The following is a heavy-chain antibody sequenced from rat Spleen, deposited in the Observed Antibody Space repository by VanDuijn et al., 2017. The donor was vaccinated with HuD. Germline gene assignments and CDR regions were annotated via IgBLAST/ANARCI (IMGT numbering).Heavy chain of an antibody. CDR1: GFTFSSFP. CDR3: ARHGCHMYTTDYYYVGYVMDA. CDR2: ISYEGSST. J-gene: IGHJ4*01. D-gene: IGHD1-6*01. V-gene: IGHV5-22*01. Sequence: EVQLVESGGGLVQPGRSMKLSCAASGFTFSSFPMAWVRQAPKKGLEWVASISYEGSSTYYGDSVKGRFTISRDNAKSTLYLQMNSLRSEDTATYYCARHGCHMYTTDYYYVGYVMDAWGQGASVTVSS.